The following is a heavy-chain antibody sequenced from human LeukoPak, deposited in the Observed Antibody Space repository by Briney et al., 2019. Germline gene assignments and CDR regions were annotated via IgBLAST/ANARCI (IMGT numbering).Heavy chain of an antibody. J-gene: IGHJ4*02. CDR2: INHSGST. Sequence: KPGGSLRLSCAASGFTFSSYAMSWIRQPPGKGLEWIGEINHSGSTNCNPSLKSRITISADTSKNQFSLKLRSVTAADTAVYYCARVGSYSDNSGPKGLVTDYWGQGTLVTVSS. CDR3: ARVGSYSDNSGPKGLVTDY. CDR1: GFTFSSYA. V-gene: IGHV4-34*01. D-gene: IGHD3-22*01.